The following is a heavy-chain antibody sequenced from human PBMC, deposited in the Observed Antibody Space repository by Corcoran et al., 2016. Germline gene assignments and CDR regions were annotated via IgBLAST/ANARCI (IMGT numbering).Heavy chain of an antibody. CDR3: AGAIGYCTNGVCPFVY. V-gene: IGHV1-18*01. Sequence: QVQLVQSGAEVKKPGASVKVSCKASGYTFTSYGISWVRQAPGQGLEWMGWISAYNGNTNFAQKLQGRVTMTTDTSTSTAYMELRSLRSDDTAVYYCAGAIGYCTNGVCPFVYWGQGTLVTVSS. J-gene: IGHJ4*02. D-gene: IGHD2-8*01. CDR1: GYTFTSYG. CDR2: ISAYNGNT.